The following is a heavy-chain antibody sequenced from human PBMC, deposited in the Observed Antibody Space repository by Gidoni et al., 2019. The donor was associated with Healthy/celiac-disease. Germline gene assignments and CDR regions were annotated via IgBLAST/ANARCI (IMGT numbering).Heavy chain of an antibody. V-gene: IGHV1-2*04. CDR2: INPNSGGT. Sequence: QVQLVQSGAEVKKPGASVKVSCKASGYTFTGYYMHWVRQAPGQGLEWMGWINPNSGGTNYAQKFQGWVTMTRDTSISTAYMELSRLRSDDTAVYYCARDGKVSVETLEMATMVARTDLGYYGMDVWGQGTTVTVSS. J-gene: IGHJ6*02. CDR3: ARDGKVSVETLEMATMVARTDLGYYGMDV. CDR1: GYTFTGYY. D-gene: IGHD2-8*01.